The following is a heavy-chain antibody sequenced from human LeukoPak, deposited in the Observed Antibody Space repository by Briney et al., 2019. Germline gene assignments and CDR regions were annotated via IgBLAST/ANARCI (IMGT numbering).Heavy chain of an antibody. Sequence: SETLSLTCAVSGGSISSSNWWSWVRQPPGKGLEWIGEIYHSGSTNYNPSLKSRVTTSVDKSKNQFSLKLSSVTAADTAVYYCARDLGDYYDSSQPGGVYWGQGTLVTVSS. CDR3: ARDLGDYYDSSQPGGVY. D-gene: IGHD3-22*01. CDR2: IYHSGST. V-gene: IGHV4-4*02. CDR1: GGSISSSNW. J-gene: IGHJ4*02.